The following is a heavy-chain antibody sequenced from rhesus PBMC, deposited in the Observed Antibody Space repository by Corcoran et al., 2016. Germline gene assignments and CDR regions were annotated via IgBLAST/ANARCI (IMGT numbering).Heavy chain of an antibody. D-gene: IGHD1-20*01. CDR3: AREEYSWNKNGLDS. CDR2: ISYDGSKK. Sequence: EVQLVESGGGLVQPGGSLRLSCAASGFTFSSYGMHWVRQDPGRGQDGLAVISYDGSKKDYADSVKDRFTIFRNNFKNMLYRQMNNLKLEDTAVDYCAREEYSWNKNGLDSWGQGVVVTVSS. J-gene: IGHJ6*01. V-gene: IGHV3-54*02. CDR1: GFTFSSYG.